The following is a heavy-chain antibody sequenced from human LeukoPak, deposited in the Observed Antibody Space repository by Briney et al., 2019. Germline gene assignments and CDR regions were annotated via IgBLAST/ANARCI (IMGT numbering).Heavy chain of an antibody. CDR3: ARRRWGYGSGSYDY. CDR2: INHSGSTT. V-gene: IGHV4-34*01. Sequence: SETLSLTCTVYGGSFSDYYWTWIRQPPGKGLEWIGEINHSGSTTNYNPSLKNRVTISVDMYKNQFSLKLISVTAADAAVYYCARRRWGYGSGSYDYWGQGTLVTVSS. CDR1: GGSFSDYY. J-gene: IGHJ4*02. D-gene: IGHD3-10*01.